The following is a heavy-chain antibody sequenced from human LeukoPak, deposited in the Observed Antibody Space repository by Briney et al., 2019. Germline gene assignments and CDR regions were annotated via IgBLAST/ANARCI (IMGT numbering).Heavy chain of an antibody. CDR2: ISASGGST. V-gene: IGHV3-23*01. J-gene: IGHJ4*02. CDR3: AKLRTIHYFDY. Sequence: GGSLRLSCAASGFTSSSYAMSWVRQAPGKGLEWVSTISASGGSTYYADSVKGRFTISRDNSKNTLYLQMNGLRAEDTAVYYCAKLRTIHYFDYWGQGTLVTVSS. CDR1: GFTSSSYA. D-gene: IGHD2-21*01.